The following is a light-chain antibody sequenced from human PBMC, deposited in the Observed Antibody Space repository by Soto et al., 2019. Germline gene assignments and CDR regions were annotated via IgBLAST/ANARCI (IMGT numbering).Light chain of an antibody. V-gene: IGKV3-15*01. J-gene: IGKJ1*01. Sequence: EIVMTQSPATLSVSPGERATLSCRASQSVSSNLAWYQQKPGQAPRLLIYGASTRATGIPARFSGSGSGTEFTLTNSSLQSEDFAVYYCQQYNNWPGGTFGQGTKVEIK. CDR2: GAS. CDR3: QQYNNWPGGT. CDR1: QSVSSN.